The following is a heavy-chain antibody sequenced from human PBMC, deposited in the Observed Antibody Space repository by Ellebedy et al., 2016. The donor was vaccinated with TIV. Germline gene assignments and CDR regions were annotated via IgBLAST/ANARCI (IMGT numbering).Heavy chain of an antibody. D-gene: IGHD4/OR15-4a*01. CDR1: GYTPTGYY. CDR3: ARVLRATSGMDV. CDR2: INPDSGGT. Sequence: ASVKVSCKTSGYTPTGYYIHWVRQAPGQGLEWMGWINPDSGGTNFPQKFQGRVTMTRDTSVNTVYMELSRLQSDDAAVYYCARVLRATSGMDVWGQGTTVTVSS. V-gene: IGHV1-2*02. J-gene: IGHJ6*02.